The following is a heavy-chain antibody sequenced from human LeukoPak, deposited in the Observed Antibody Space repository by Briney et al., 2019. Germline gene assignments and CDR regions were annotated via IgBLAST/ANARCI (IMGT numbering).Heavy chain of an antibody. D-gene: IGHD4-17*01. Sequence: GGSLRLSCAASGFSVSNTYMSWVRQAPGKGLEWVSVIYSGDSGVSTYYADSVKGRFTISRDNSKNTLYLQMNSLRAEDTAVYYCAKDLWATVTTHDAFDIWGQGTMVTVSS. J-gene: IGHJ3*02. V-gene: IGHV3-53*01. CDR1: GFSVSNTY. CDR2: IYSGDSGVST. CDR3: AKDLWATVTTHDAFDI.